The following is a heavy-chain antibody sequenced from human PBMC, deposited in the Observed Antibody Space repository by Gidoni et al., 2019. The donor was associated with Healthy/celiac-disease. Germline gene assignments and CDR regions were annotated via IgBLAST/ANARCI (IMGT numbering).Heavy chain of an antibody. Sequence: QITLKESGPTLVKPTQTLTLTCTFSGFSLSTRGVGVGWIRQPPGKALEWLALIYWNDDKRYSPSLKSRLTITKDTSKNQVVLTMTNMDPVDTATYYCAHVVVPAAIHYYYMDVWGKGTTVTVSS. CDR1: GFSLSTRGVG. CDR2: IYWNDDK. J-gene: IGHJ6*03. CDR3: AHVVVPAAIHYYYMDV. V-gene: IGHV2-5*01. D-gene: IGHD2-2*01.